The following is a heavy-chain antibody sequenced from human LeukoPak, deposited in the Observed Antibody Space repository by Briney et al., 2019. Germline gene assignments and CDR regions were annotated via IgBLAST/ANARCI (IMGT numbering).Heavy chain of an antibody. CDR1: GGSISNYY. J-gene: IGHJ4*02. CDR3: ARFSIIAAAFDY. CDR2: IYTSGTT. D-gene: IGHD6-13*01. Sequence: PSETLSLTCTVSGGSISNYYWSWIRQPAGKGLEWIGRIYTSGTTHYNPSLKSRVTMSVDTSKNQFSLNLSSVTAADTAVYYCARFSIIAAAFDYWGLGTLVTVSS. V-gene: IGHV4-4*07.